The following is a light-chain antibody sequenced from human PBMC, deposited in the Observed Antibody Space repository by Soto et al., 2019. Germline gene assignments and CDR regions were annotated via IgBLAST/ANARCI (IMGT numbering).Light chain of an antibody. CDR1: EFISKW. Sequence: DIQITQSPSTLSASVGDRVTITCRASEFISKWLAWYQKKPGTAPKLLIYQASSLESGVPSRFSGSGSGTEFTLTSTSLQPDYFATYYCQHYNSYLETLGQGTKVEIK. CDR2: QAS. V-gene: IGKV1-5*03. J-gene: IGKJ1*01. CDR3: QHYNSYLET.